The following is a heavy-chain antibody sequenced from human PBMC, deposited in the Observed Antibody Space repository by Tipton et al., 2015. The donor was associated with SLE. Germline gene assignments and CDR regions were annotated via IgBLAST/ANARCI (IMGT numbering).Heavy chain of an antibody. Sequence: SLRLSCAASGFTFSSYAMSWVRQAPGKGLEWVSAISGSGGSTYYADSVKGRFTISRDNSKNTLYLQMNSMRAEDTAVYYCAKAAGYSSGWYDYWGQGTLVTVSS. D-gene: IGHD6-19*01. J-gene: IGHJ4*02. CDR2: ISGSGGST. CDR1: GFTFSSYA. CDR3: AKAAGYSSGWYDY. V-gene: IGHV3-23*01.